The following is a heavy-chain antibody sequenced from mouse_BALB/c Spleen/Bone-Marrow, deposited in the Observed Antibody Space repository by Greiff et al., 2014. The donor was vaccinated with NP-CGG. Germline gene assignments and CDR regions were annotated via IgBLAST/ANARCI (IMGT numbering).Heavy chain of an antibody. D-gene: IGHD1-1*01. CDR2: INPYNDGT. V-gene: IGHV1-14*01. Sequence: LQESGPELVKPGASVKMSCKASGYTFTSYVMHWMKQKPGQGLVWIGYINPYNDGTKYNETFKGKATLTSDKSSSTAYMALSSLTSEDSAVYFCARSEYFGSSYDYWGQGTTLTVSS. CDR3: ARSEYFGSSYDY. CDR1: GYTFTSYV. J-gene: IGHJ2*01.